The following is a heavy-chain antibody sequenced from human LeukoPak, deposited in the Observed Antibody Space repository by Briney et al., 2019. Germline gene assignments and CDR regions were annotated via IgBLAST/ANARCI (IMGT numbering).Heavy chain of an antibody. CDR3: ATRYSSSWSALDY. V-gene: IGHV3-74*01. D-gene: IGHD6-13*01. CDR2: INTDGSST. Sequence: GGSLRLSCAASGFTFSSYWMHWVRQAPGKGLVWVSRINTDGSSTSYADSVKGRFTISRDNAKNTLYLQMNSLRAEDTAVYYCATRYSSSWSALDYWGQGTLVTVSS. CDR1: GFTFSSYW. J-gene: IGHJ4*02.